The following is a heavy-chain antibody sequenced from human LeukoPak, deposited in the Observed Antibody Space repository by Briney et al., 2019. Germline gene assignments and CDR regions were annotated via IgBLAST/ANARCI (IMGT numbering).Heavy chain of an antibody. CDR2: IYPGDSDT. Sequence: GESLKISCKGSGYSFTSYWIGWVRQMPGKGLEWMGIIYPGDSDTRYSPSFQGQVTISADKSISTAYLQWSSLKASDTAMYYCARLRTHYYDSSGYHNYYYCYMDVWGKGTTVTVSS. J-gene: IGHJ6*03. V-gene: IGHV5-51*01. CDR1: GYSFTSYW. CDR3: ARLRTHYYDSSGYHNYYYCYMDV. D-gene: IGHD3-22*01.